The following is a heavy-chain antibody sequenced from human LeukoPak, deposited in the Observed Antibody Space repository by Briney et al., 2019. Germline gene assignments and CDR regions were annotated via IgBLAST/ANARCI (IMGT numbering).Heavy chain of an antibody. V-gene: IGHV3-53*01. Sequence: GGSLRLSCAASGFTVSSNYMSWVRQAPGKGLEWVSVIYSGGSTYYADSVKGRFTISRDNSKNTLYLQMNSLRAEDTAVYYCATHRGGIVAAGLFQHWGQGTLVTVSS. CDR3: ATHRGGIVAAGLFQH. CDR1: GFTVSSNY. CDR2: IYSGGST. J-gene: IGHJ1*01. D-gene: IGHD6-13*01.